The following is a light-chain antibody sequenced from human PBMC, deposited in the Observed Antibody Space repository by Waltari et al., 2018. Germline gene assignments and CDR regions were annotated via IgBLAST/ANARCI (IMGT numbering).Light chain of an antibody. CDR2: EGS. V-gene: IGLV2-23*01. CDR3: CSYAGSSTSLYV. J-gene: IGLJ1*01. CDR1: SSDVGSYNL. Sequence: QSALTQPASVSGSPGQSITISCTGTSSDVGSYNLVSWYQQHPGKAPKLMIYEGSKRPSGVSSRFSGSKSGNTASLTISVLQAEDEADYYCCSYAGSSTSLYVFGTGTKVTVL.